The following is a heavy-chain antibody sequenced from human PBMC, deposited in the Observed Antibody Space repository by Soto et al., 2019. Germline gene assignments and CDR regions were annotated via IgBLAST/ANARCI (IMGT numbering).Heavy chain of an antibody. CDR1: GASIAGGSYY. D-gene: IGHD5-12*01. CDR3: VRDQYSGYDFAL. Sequence: SETLSLTCSVSGASIAGGSYYWSWVRQPPGKGLEWIGYIPSRGRPFYNPSLTSRGTISADSSKNQLSLQLTSVTAADTAVYYCVRDQYSGYDFALWGQGNLVTV. J-gene: IGHJ5*02. V-gene: IGHV4-30-4*01. CDR2: IPSRGRP.